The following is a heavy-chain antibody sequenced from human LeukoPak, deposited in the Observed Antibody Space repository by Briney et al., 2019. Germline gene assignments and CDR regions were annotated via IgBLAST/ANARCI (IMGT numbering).Heavy chain of an antibody. Sequence: SETLSLTCTVSGGSISSSIYFWGWIRQPPGKGLEWFGSISYSGSTYYNPSLKSRVTISVDTSKNQFSLRLSSVTAADTAVYSCARHAIDSSGYYLDYFDYWGQGTLVTVSS. J-gene: IGHJ4*02. D-gene: IGHD3-22*01. CDR2: ISYSGST. V-gene: IGHV4-39*01. CDR1: GGSISSSIYF. CDR3: ARHAIDSSGYYLDYFDY.